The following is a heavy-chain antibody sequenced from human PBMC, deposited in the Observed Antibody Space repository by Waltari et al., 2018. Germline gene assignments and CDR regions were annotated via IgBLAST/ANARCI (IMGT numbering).Heavy chain of an antibody. Sequence: QVQLQESGPGLVKPSETLSLTCTVSGYSISSGYYWGWIRQPPGKGLEWIGSIYHSGSTYYNPSLKSRGTIAVDTSKTQFSLKLGAVTAADTAVYYCARDIEGFRAMGNYYYMDVWGKGTTVTISS. D-gene: IGHD5-18*01. CDR3: ARDIEGFRAMGNYYYMDV. J-gene: IGHJ6*03. V-gene: IGHV4-38-2*02. CDR1: GYSISSGYY. CDR2: IYHSGST.